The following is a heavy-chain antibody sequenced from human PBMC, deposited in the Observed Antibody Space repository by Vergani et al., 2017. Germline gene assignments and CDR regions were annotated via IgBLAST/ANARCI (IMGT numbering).Heavy chain of an antibody. D-gene: IGHD2-2*01. V-gene: IGHV3-23*01. CDR2: INNNGGST. CDR3: AKVCGSTSCPYGEGAFDV. J-gene: IGHJ3*01. Sequence: QLLESGGGLIQPGGSLRLSCAASGFTFNSYAMTWVRQAPGKGLEWVSGINNNGGSTYYADSVKGRFTISRDNSKKTLYLQRTDLRAEDTATYYGAKVCGSTSCPYGEGAFDVWGHGTMVTVSS. CDR1: GFTFNSYA.